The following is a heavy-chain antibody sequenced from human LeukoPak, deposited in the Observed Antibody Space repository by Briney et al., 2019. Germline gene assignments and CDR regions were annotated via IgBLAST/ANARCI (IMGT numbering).Heavy chain of an antibody. V-gene: IGHV1-24*01. CDR1: GYTLTELS. CDR2: FDPEDGET. D-gene: IGHD3-22*01. CDR3: ATPITYYDDSSGSSAFYI. Sequence: GASVKVSCKVSGYTLTELSMHWVRQAPGKGLEWMGGFDPEDGETIYAQKFQGRVTMTEDTSTDTAYMELSSLRSEDTAVYYCATPITYYDDSSGSSAFYIWGQGTMVTVSS. J-gene: IGHJ3*02.